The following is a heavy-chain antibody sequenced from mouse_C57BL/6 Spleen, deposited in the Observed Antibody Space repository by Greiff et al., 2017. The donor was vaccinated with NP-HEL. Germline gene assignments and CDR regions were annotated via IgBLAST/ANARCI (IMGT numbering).Heavy chain of an antibody. CDR1: GFTFSDYY. CDR3: ARERLRRRGYYAMDD. Sequence: DVMLVESEGGLVQPGSSMKLSCTASGFTFSDYYMARVRQVPEKGLEWVANIYYDGSSSYYLDSLKSRFIISRDNAKTILYLQMSSLKSEDAATDYCARERLRRRGYYAMDDWGQGTSVTVSS. D-gene: IGHD2-2*01. V-gene: IGHV5-16*01. CDR2: IYYDGSSS. J-gene: IGHJ4*01.